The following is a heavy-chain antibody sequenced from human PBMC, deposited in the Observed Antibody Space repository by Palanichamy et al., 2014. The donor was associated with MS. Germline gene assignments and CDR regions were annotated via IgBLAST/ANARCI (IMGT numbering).Heavy chain of an antibody. D-gene: IGHD5-12*01. CDR2: ISGSGGST. CDR3: AKDGVVVATIRGWFDP. Sequence: EVQLLESGGGLIQPGGSLRLSCAASGFTFSSYAMSWVRQGSREGVGSGVSSISGSGGSTYYADSVKGRFTISRDNSKNTLYLQMDSLRGDDTAVYYCAKDGVVVATIRGWFDPWGQGTLVTVSS. V-gene: IGHV3-23*01. CDR1: GFTFSSYA. J-gene: IGHJ5*02.